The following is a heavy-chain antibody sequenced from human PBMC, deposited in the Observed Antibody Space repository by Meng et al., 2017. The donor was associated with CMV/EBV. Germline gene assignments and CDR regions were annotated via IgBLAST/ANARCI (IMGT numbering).Heavy chain of an antibody. J-gene: IGHJ3*02. CDR2: ISSSSSYI. CDR1: GFTFSSYI. D-gene: IGHD3-22*01. Sequence: GESLKISCAASGFTFSSYIMHWVRQAPGKGLEWVSSISSSSSYIYYADSVKGRFTISRDNAKNSLYLQMNSLRAEDTAVYYCARVGRTSQTMIVVVPKGSGAFDIWGQGTMVTVSS. V-gene: IGHV3-21*01. CDR3: ARVGRTSQTMIVVVPKGSGAFDI.